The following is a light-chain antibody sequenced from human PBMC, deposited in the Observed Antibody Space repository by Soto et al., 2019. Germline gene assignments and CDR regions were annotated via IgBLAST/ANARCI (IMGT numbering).Light chain of an antibody. CDR1: QSLLHRYGKTY. Sequence: DIVMTQTPLSLSVTPGQPASISCKSSQSLLHRYGKTYLYWYLQKSGQPPQVLIYDLSNRVSGVPDRFSVRGSGTDFTLKIRRVAAEDVGVYSCMPSTQLPLTFGGGTKVEIK. J-gene: IGKJ4*02. V-gene: IGKV2D-29*01. CDR3: MPSTQLPLT. CDR2: DLS.